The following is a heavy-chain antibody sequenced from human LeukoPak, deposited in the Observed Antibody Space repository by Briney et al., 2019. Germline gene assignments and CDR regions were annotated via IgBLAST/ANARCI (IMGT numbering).Heavy chain of an antibody. CDR2: FDTEDGEK. D-gene: IGHD7-27*01. J-gene: IGHJ4*02. CDR1: GYTLTELS. Sequence: ASVKVSCKVSGYTLTELSMHWVRQAPGKGVERVGGFDTEDGEKIYAQKFQGRDTMNEDTATDTDYMEMSSLRSQDTAVYYCATDSASGAFDYWGQGTLVTVSS. V-gene: IGHV1-24*01. CDR3: ATDSASGAFDY.